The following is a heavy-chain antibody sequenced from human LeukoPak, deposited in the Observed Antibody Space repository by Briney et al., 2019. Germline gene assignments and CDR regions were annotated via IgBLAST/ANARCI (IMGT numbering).Heavy chain of an antibody. Sequence: ASVKVSCKASGGTFSSYAISWVRQAPGQGLEWMGRIIPILGIANYAQKFQGRVTITADKSTSTAYMELSSLRSEDTAVYYCARDQRWHDSSGYTATATGAFDIWGQGTMVTVSS. CDR2: IIPILGIA. J-gene: IGHJ3*02. CDR3: ARDQRWHDSSGYTATATGAFDI. V-gene: IGHV1-69*04. CDR1: GGTFSSYA. D-gene: IGHD3-22*01.